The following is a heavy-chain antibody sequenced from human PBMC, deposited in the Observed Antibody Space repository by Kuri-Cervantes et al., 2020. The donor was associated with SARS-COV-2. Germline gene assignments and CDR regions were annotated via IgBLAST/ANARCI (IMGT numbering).Heavy chain of an antibody. CDR3: ARPYDEGPTTPN. J-gene: IGHJ4*02. D-gene: IGHD3-22*01. CDR2: IKQDGSEK. CDR1: GFTFSSYW. Sequence: GESLKISCAASGFTFSSYWMSRVRQAPGKGLEWVANIKQDGSEKYYVDSVRGRFTIPRDNAKNSLYLQMNSLRAEDTAVYYCARPYDEGPTTPNWGQGTLVTVSS. V-gene: IGHV3-7*01.